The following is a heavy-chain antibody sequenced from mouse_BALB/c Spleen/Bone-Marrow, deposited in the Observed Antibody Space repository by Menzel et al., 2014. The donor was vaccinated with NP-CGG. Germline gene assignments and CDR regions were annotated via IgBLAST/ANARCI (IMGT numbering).Heavy chain of an antibody. D-gene: IGHD2-2*01. CDR1: GYTFTSYW. Sequence: VQLQQSGAELAKPGASVKMSCKASGYTFTSYWMHWVKQRPGQGLEWIGYINPSTGYTEYNQKFKDKATLTADKSSSTAYMQLSSLTSEDSVVYYCARSRDGYDSFAYWGQGTLVTVSA. V-gene: IGHV1-4*01. J-gene: IGHJ3*01. CDR3: ARSRDGYDSFAY. CDR2: INPSTGYT.